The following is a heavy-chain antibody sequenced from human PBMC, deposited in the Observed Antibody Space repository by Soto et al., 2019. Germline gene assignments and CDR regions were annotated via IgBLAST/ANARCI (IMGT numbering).Heavy chain of an antibody. Sequence: VQLVQSGAEVKKPGSSVKVSCKDSEGTFSSYTISWVRQAPGQGLEWMGRIIPILGIANYAQKFQGIVTITADKATITAYMELSSLRSEDTAVYYCAMEYCSSTSCYRDYWGPGTLVTVSS. J-gene: IGHJ4*02. CDR1: EGTFSSYT. V-gene: IGHV1-69*02. D-gene: IGHD2-2*02. CDR3: AMEYCSSTSCYRDY. CDR2: IIPILGIA.